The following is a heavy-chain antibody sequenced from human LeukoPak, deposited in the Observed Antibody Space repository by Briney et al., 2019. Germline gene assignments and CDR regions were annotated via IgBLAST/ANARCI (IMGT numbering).Heavy chain of an antibody. Sequence: SETLFLTCTVSGGSISSYYWSWIRQPAGKGLEWIGRIYTSGSTNYNPSLKSRVTMSVDTSKNQFSLKLSSVTAADTAVYYCASSRVGYSYGKPFDYWGQGTLVTVSS. D-gene: IGHD5-18*01. V-gene: IGHV4-4*07. CDR1: GGSISSYY. CDR3: ASSRVGYSYGKPFDY. J-gene: IGHJ4*02. CDR2: IYTSGST.